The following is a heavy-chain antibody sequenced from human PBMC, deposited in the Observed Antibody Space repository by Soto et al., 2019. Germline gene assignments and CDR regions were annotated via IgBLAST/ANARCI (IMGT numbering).Heavy chain of an antibody. J-gene: IGHJ5*02. CDR1: GFTFSSYA. CDR2: ISGSGGST. V-gene: IGHV3-23*01. D-gene: IGHD1-26*01. Sequence: GGSLRLSCAASGFTFSSYAMSWVRQAPGKGLEWVSAISGSGGSTYYADSVKGRFTISRDNSKNTLYLQMNSLRAEDTAVYYCAKDHSGSHKLYRWFDPWGQGTLVTVSS. CDR3: AKDHSGSHKLYRWFDP.